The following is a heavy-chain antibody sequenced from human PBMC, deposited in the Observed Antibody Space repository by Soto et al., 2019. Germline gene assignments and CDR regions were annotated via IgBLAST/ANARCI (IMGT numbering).Heavy chain of an antibody. V-gene: IGHV1-8*01. CDR2: MNPNSGNT. D-gene: IGHD1-26*01. J-gene: IGHJ5*02. CDR1: GYTFTSYD. CDR3: AREREGSGFDP. Sequence: ASVKVSCKASGYTFTSYDINWVRQATGQGLEWMGWMNPNSGNTAYALKFQGRVTTTRNTSISTAYMELSSLRSEDTAVYYCAREREGSGFDPWGQGTLVTVSS.